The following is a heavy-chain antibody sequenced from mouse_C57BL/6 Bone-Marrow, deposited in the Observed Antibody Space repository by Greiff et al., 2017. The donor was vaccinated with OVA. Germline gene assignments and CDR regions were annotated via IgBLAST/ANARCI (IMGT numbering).Heavy chain of an antibody. CDR2: IWWGDDK. D-gene: IGHD2-10*01. Sequence: QVTLKVSGPGILQPSQTLSLTCSFSGFSLSTFGMGVGWIRQPPGKGLEWLAHIWWGDDKYYNPALKRRLTISKDTSKNQVCLKIANVDTADTATYYCARTYYDSWFAYWGQGTLVTVSA. J-gene: IGHJ3*01. CDR1: GFSLSTFGMG. V-gene: IGHV8-8*01. CDR3: ARTYYDSWFAY.